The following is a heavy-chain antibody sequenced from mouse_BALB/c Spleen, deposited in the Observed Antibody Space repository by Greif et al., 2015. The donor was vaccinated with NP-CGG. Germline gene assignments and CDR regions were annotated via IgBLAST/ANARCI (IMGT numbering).Heavy chain of an antibody. CDR2: INPSNGGT. V-gene: IGHV1S81*02. D-gene: IGHD2-14*01. CDR1: GYTFTSYY. Sequence: QVQLQQSGAELMKPGASVKLSCKASGYTFTSYYMYWVKQRPGQGLEWIGEINPSNGGTNFNEKFKSKATLTVDKSSSTAYMQLSSLTSEDSAVYYCTRTYYRYWYFDVWGAGTTVTVSS. J-gene: IGHJ1*01. CDR3: TRTYYRYWYFDV.